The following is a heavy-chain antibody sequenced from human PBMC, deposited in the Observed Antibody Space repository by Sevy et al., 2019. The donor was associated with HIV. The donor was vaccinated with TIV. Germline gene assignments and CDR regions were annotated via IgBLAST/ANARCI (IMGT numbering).Heavy chain of an antibody. CDR2: ISYDGSNK. Sequence: GGSLRLSCAASGFTFSSYGMHWVRQAPGKGLEWVAVISYDGSNKYYADSVKGRFTISRDNSKNTLYLQMNSLRAEDTAVYYCAKKGGTIFGVVINYFDYWGQGTRVTVSS. V-gene: IGHV3-30*18. D-gene: IGHD3-3*01. CDR1: GFTFSSYG. J-gene: IGHJ4*02. CDR3: AKKGGTIFGVVINYFDY.